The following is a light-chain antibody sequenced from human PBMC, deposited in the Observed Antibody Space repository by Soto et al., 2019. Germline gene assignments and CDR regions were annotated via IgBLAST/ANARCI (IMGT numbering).Light chain of an antibody. Sequence: EMLLTQSPGTLSLSPGERAILSCRASQSVSSYLAWYQQKPGQAPRLLIYDASNRATGIPARFSGSGSGTDFTLTISRLEPEDFAVYYCQQRSNWPTVGQGTKVDIK. CDR1: QSVSSY. J-gene: IGKJ1*01. CDR2: DAS. CDR3: QQRSNWPT. V-gene: IGKV3-11*01.